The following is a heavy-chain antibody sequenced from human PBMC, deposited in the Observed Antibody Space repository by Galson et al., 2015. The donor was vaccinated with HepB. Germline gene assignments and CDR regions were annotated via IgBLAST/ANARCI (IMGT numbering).Heavy chain of an antibody. CDR2: IYYTGTT. V-gene: IGHV4-39*01. J-gene: IGHJ6*02. D-gene: IGHD2-15*01. Sequence: SETLSLTCAVSGASTSSNTYYWSWIRQPPGRGLEWIGSIYYTGTTYYNPSLKSRVTISLDTSKNHFSLKLRPVTAADTAVYYCARHVGESGSYGMDVWGQGTTVTVSS. CDR3: ARHVGESGSYGMDV. CDR1: GASTSSNTYY.